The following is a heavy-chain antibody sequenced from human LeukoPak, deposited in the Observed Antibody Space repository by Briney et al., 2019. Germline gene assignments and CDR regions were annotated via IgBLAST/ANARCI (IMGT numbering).Heavy chain of an antibody. V-gene: IGHV3-21*01. Sequence: GGSLRLSCAASGFTFSSYSMNWVRQAPGKGLEWVSSISSSSYIYYADSVKGRFTISRDNAKNSLYLQMNSLRAEDTAVYYCARAVGGTSSFDYWGQGTLVTVSS. CDR3: ARAVGGTSSFDY. CDR1: GFTFSSYS. J-gene: IGHJ4*02. D-gene: IGHD6-19*01. CDR2: ISSSSYI.